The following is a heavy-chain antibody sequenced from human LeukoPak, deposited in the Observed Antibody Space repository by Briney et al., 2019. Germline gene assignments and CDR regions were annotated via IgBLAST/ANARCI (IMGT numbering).Heavy chain of an antibody. CDR3: ARVVGHDYYMDV. Sequence: SETLSLICTVSGASISSYFWSWIRQPPGKGLEWTGYIYYSGNTNSNPSLKSRVTILVDTSKNQFSLRLNSVTAADTAVYYCARVVGHDYYMDVWGKGTTVTVSS. D-gene: IGHD2-15*01. CDR2: IYYSGNT. V-gene: IGHV4-59*01. J-gene: IGHJ6*03. CDR1: GASISSYF.